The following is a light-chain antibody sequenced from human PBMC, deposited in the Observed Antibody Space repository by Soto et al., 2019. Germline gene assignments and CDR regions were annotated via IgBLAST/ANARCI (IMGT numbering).Light chain of an antibody. Sequence: EIVMTQSPATLSVSPGERATLSCRASQSVAGNLAWYQQKPAQAPRLLIYDASTRATGIPARFSGSGSGTEFTLTISSRQSEDFAVYYCQQYSYWYTFGQGTKREI. V-gene: IGKV3-15*01. CDR1: QSVAGN. CDR2: DAS. J-gene: IGKJ2*01. CDR3: QQYSYWYT.